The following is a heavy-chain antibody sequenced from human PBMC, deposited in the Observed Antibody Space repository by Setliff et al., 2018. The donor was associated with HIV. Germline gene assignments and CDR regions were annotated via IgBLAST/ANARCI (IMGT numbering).Heavy chain of an antibody. CDR3: ARDSLPPPQQYYDFWSGLDY. CDR2: IIPMFGTS. Sequence: SVKVSCKASGGTFSGYAISWVRQAPGQGLEWMGRIIPMFGTSNHAQKFQGGLTITADKSTNTAYMELRSLRSEDTAVYYCARDSLPPPQQYYDFWSGLDYWGQGTLVTVSS. D-gene: IGHD3-3*01. V-gene: IGHV1-69*06. CDR1: GGTFSGYA. J-gene: IGHJ4*02.